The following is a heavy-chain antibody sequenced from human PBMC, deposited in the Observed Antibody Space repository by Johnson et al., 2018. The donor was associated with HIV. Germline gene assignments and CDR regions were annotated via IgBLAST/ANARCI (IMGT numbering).Heavy chain of an antibody. V-gene: IGHV3-33*08. D-gene: IGHD1-26*01. Sequence: QVQLVESGGGVVRPGGSLRLSCAASGFTFSSYAMHWVRQAPGKGLEWVAVIWYDGSNKYYADSVKGRFTISRDNSKNTLYLQMNSLRAEDTAVYYCARWGRWELGDAFDIWGQGTMVTVSS. CDR1: GFTFSSYA. CDR2: IWYDGSNK. CDR3: ARWGRWELGDAFDI. J-gene: IGHJ3*02.